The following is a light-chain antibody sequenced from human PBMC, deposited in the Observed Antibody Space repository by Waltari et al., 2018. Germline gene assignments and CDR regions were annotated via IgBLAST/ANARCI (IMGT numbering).Light chain of an antibody. J-gene: IGLJ2*01. CDR3: SSYSGTNTRVI. CDR1: SIDLGHFDY. CDR2: DVS. V-gene: IGLV2-14*03. Sequence: QSALTQPASVSGSPGQSISISCTGTSIDLGHFDYVSWYTQHPGKAPKMMIYDVSHRPSWVCNRFPRSESGNTASLIISGLQSEDEGDYYCSSYSGTNTRVIFGGGTKLTVL.